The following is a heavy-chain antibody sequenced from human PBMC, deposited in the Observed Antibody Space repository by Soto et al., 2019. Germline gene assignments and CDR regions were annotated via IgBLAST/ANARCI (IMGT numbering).Heavy chain of an antibody. CDR1: GFTFCNAW. V-gene: IGHV3-15*01. CDR2: IKSKTDGGTT. CDR3: TTEYSSSRAGTFNY. D-gene: IGHD6-19*01. Sequence: GGSLRLSCAASGFTFCNAWMSWVRQAPGKGLEWVGRIKSKTDGGTTDYAAPVKGRFTISRDDSKNTLYLQMNSLKTEDTAVYYCTTEYSSSRAGTFNYWGQGTLVTVSS. J-gene: IGHJ4*02.